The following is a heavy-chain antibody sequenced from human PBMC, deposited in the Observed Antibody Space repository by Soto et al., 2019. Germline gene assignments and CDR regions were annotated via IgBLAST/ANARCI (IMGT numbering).Heavy chain of an antibody. CDR2: TSYDGRHT. J-gene: IGHJ6*02. Sequence: QVQLVESGGGVVQPGGSLRLTCAASGFTFSEYGIHWVRQAPGKGLEWVAITSYDGRHTSYVDSVKGRFTISRDNSGNTTFLEMNRLRVEDTAVYYCAKTRNSVINYNYYASMDVWGQGTTVTVSS. CDR1: GFTFSEYG. V-gene: IGHV3-30*18. D-gene: IGHD3-10*01. CDR3: AKTRNSVINYNYYASMDV.